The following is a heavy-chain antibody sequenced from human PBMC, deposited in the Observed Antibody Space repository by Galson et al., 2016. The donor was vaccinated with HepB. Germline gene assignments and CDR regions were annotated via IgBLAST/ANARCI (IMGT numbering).Heavy chain of an antibody. CDR2: IKQDGSEK. Sequence: SLRLSCAASGFTFTTYWMTWVRQAPGKGLEWVANIKQDGSEKNYVDSVKGRFDISRDNAKNSLSLQMNGLRTEDTALYYCTGSTGWLPEHWGQGSLVTVSS. CDR3: TGSTGWLPEH. CDR1: GFTFTTYW. J-gene: IGHJ4*02. V-gene: IGHV3-7*03. D-gene: IGHD3-22*01.